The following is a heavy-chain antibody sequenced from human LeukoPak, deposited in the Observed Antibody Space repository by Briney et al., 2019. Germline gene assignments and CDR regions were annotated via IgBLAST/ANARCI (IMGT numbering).Heavy chain of an antibody. V-gene: IGHV4-4*02. Sequence: SGTLSLTCAVSGGSISSSNWWSWVRQPPGKGLEWIGEIDHSGSTNYNPSLKSRVTISVDKSKNQFSLKLSSVTAADTAVYYCARAMYYYDSSGYIYWYFDLWGRGTLVTVSS. J-gene: IGHJ2*01. CDR3: ARAMYYYDSSGYIYWYFDL. CDR2: IDHSGST. D-gene: IGHD3-22*01. CDR1: GGSISSSNW.